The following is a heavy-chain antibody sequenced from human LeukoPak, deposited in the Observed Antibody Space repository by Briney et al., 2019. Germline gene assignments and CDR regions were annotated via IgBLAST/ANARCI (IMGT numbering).Heavy chain of an antibody. D-gene: IGHD5-18*01. V-gene: IGHV1-18*01. CDR2: ISAYNGNT. CDR1: GYTFTRYG. Sequence: GASVKVSCKASGYTFTRYGISWVRQAPGQGLEWMGWISAYNGNTNYAQKLQGRVTMTTDTSTSTAYMELRSLRSDDTAVYYCARGEAEVDTAMVQFWGDYFYYGMDVWGQGTTVTVSS. J-gene: IGHJ6*02. CDR3: ARGEAEVDTAMVQFWGDYFYYGMDV.